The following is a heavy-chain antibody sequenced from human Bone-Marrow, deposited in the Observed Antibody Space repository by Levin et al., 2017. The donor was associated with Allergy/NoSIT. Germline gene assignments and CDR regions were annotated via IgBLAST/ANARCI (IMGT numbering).Heavy chain of an antibody. CDR1: GGSISSDNYY. CDR3: ARVRDGYNFGDYYFDS. V-gene: IGHV4-30-4*01. D-gene: IGHD5-24*01. J-gene: IGHJ4*02. Sequence: SETLSLTCTVSGGSISSDNYYWTWIRQPPGKGLECIGYTYYNGSTYYNPSLKSRVTISVDTSKNQFSLKLDSVTAADTAVYYCARVRDGYNFGDYYFDSWGQGTLVIVSS. CDR2: TYYNGST.